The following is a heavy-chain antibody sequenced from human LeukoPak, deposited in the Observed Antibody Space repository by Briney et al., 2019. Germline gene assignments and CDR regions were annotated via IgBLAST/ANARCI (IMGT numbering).Heavy chain of an antibody. D-gene: IGHD6-19*01. CDR1: GGTFSSYA. Sequence: GASVKVSCKASGGTFSSYAISWVRQAPGQGLEWMGGIIPIFGTANYAQKFQGRVTITTDESTSTAYMELSSLRSGDTAVYYCARYSTRSSGWYGGAFDYWGQGTLVTVSS. J-gene: IGHJ4*02. V-gene: IGHV1-69*05. CDR3: ARYSTRSSGWYGGAFDY. CDR2: IIPIFGTA.